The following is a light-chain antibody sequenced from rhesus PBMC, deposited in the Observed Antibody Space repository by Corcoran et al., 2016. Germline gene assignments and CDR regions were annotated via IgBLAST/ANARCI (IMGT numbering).Light chain of an antibody. CDR3: QQYDSTPPT. Sequence: DIQMTQSPSSLSASVGDRVTITCRASQGITNDLAWYQQTPGETPKLLIYEASSLQSGIPSRFSGSGSGTDFTLTISSLQSEDFATYDCQQYDSTPPTFGQGTKVEIK. J-gene: IGKJ1*01. V-gene: IGKV1-25*01. CDR2: EAS. CDR1: QGITND.